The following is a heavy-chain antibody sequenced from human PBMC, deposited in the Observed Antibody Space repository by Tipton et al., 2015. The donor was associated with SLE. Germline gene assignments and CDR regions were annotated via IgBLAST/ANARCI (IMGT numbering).Heavy chain of an antibody. D-gene: IGHD1-1*01. CDR2: IYHSGST. CDR1: GYSISSGYY. CDR3: ASGVEGGGFDY. V-gene: IGHV4-38-2*02. J-gene: IGHJ4*02. Sequence: TLSLTCTVSGYSISSGYYWGWIRQPPGKGLEWIGSIYHSGSTYYNPSLKSRVTISVDTSKNQFSLKLISVTAAGTAVYYCASGVEGGGFDYWGQGTLVTVSS.